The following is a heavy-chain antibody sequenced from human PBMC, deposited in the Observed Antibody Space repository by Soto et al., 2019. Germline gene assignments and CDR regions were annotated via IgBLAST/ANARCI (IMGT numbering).Heavy chain of an antibody. CDR3: PRLGGAHYYGIDV. J-gene: IGHJ6*02. Sequence: TSENLSLTWAVSGGAISSGGYSGSWIRQPPGKGLEWIGYIHYSGSTYYNPSLKSRVTISLDRSKNQFSLKLSSVTAADTAVYYCPRLGGAHYYGIDVWGQWTTVT. V-gene: IGHV4-30-2*01. CDR2: IHYSGST. CDR1: GGAISSGGYS. D-gene: IGHD3-16*01.